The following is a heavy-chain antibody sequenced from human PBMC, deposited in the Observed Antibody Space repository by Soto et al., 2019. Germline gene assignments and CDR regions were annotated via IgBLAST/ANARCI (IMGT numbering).Heavy chain of an antibody. CDR2: TSGSGGST. CDR1: GFSLISYA. CDR3: AKRSAFDI. V-gene: IGHV3-23*01. J-gene: IGHJ3*02. Sequence: GGSLSLSCAASGFSLISYAMSWVRQAPGKGLEWVSTTSGSGGSTYYADSVKGRLTISRDNSKKTLYLQMNSLRAEDTAVYYCAKRSAFDIWGQGTMVTVSS.